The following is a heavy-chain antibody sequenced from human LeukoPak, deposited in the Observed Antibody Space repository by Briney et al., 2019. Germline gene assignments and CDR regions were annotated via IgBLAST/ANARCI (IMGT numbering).Heavy chain of an antibody. Sequence: SETLSLTCTVSGYSISSGYYWGWIRQPPGKGLEWIGSIYYSGSTYYNPSLKSRVTISVDTSKNQFSLKLSSVTAADTAVYYCARHEGRGDIVVVPAAITFDYWGQGTLVTVSS. V-gene: IGHV4-38-2*02. CDR1: GYSISSGYY. CDR2: IYYSGST. D-gene: IGHD2-2*02. CDR3: ARHEGRGDIVVVPAAITFDY. J-gene: IGHJ4*02.